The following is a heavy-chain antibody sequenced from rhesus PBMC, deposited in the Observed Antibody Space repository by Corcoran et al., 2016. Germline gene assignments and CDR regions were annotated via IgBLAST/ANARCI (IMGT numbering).Heavy chain of an antibody. V-gene: IGHV4S14*01. J-gene: IGHJ4*01. CDR2: IYGSGGST. CDR3: ARNSGSSYFDY. Sequence: QVQLQESGPGLVKPSETLSLTCAVSGYSISSGSYWGWFRQPPGKGVEWRVSIYGSGGSTYPHPYLKSRAARSVDTSKNQFSWMLSSATAADTEVYYCARNSGSSYFDYWGHGVLVTVSS. D-gene: IGHD5-24*01. CDR1: GYSISSGSY.